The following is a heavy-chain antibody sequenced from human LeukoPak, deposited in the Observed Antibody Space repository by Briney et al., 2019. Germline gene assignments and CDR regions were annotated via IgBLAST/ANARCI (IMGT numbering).Heavy chain of an antibody. CDR3: TRVSSLWSFDY. V-gene: IGHV3-74*01. J-gene: IGHJ4*02. Sequence: GGSLSLSCAASGFPFITYWMHWVRQPPGKGLVWVSRIRPDGSTTAYAASVKGRFTISRDNARNTLYLQLNSLGAEDTAIYYCTRVSSLWSFDYWGQGTLVTVSS. D-gene: IGHD3-10*01. CDR2: IRPDGSTT. CDR1: GFPFITYW.